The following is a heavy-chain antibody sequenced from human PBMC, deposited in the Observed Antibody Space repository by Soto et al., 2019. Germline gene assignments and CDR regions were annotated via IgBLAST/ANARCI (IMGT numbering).Heavy chain of an antibody. CDR3: AHFVRTFDV. V-gene: IGHV2-5*02. CDR1: GFSLSTYGVG. CDR2: IYWDHDQ. Sequence: QITLKESGPTLVKPTQTLTLTCTFSGFSLSTYGVGVGWIRQPPGKALEWLAIIYWDHDQYFSPSLKDRLTISNHTSTIHVVLTMTSMDPVDTATYFCAHFVRTFDVWGHGTVVTVSS. J-gene: IGHJ3*01. D-gene: IGHD3-10*02.